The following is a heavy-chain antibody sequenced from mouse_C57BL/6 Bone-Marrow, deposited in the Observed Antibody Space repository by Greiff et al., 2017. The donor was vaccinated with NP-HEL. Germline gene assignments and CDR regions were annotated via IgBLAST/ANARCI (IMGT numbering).Heavy chain of an antibody. J-gene: IGHJ3*01. Sequence: QVQLKEPGAELVKPGASVKLSCKASGYTFTEYTIHWVKQRSGQGLEWIGWFYPGSGSIKYNEKFKDKATLTADKSSSTVYMELSRLTSEDSAVYFCARHEEFHYGSSSWFAYWGQGTLVTVSA. CDR1: GYTFTEYT. CDR2: FYPGSGSI. CDR3: ARHEEFHYGSSSWFAY. V-gene: IGHV1-62-2*01. D-gene: IGHD1-1*01.